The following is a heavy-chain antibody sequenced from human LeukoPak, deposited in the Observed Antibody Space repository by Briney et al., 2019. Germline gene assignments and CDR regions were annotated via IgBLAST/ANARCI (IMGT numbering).Heavy chain of an antibody. CDR3: ARDSGTPLKYDSSGYYYGDFDY. J-gene: IGHJ4*02. V-gene: IGHV1-69*05. Sequence: SVKVSCKASGGTFSSYAISWVRQAPGQGLEWMGGIIPIFGTANYAQKFQGRVTITTDESTSTAYMELSSLRSEDTAVYYCARDSGTPLKYDSSGYYYGDFDYWGQGTLVTVSS. D-gene: IGHD3-22*01. CDR2: IIPIFGTA. CDR1: GGTFSSYA.